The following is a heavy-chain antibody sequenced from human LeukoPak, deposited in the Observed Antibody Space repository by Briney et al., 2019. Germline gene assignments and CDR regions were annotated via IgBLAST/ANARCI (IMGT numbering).Heavy chain of an antibody. CDR2: ISGSGGST. D-gene: IGHD2-21*02. CDR1: GFTFNNYA. J-gene: IGHJ4*02. CDR3: AKETELTVSALFDY. V-gene: IGHV3-23*01. Sequence: GGSLRLSCAASGFTFNNYAMSWVRQAPGKGLEWVAAISGSGGSTFYADSVKGRCTISRDSSKNTVFLQMDSLRAEDTAVYYCAKETELTVSALFDYWGQGTLVTVSS.